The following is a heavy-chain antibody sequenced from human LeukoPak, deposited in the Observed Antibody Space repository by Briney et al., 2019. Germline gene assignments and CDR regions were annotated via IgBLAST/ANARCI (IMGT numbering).Heavy chain of an antibody. D-gene: IGHD4-17*01. J-gene: IGHJ4*02. CDR2: INHSGST. CDR1: GGSFSGYY. V-gene: IGHV4-34*01. CDR3: ARGIYGDYYPL. Sequence: SETLSLTCAVYGGSFSGYYWSWVRQPPGKGLEWIGEINHSGSTNYNPSLKSRVTISVDTSKNQFSLKLSSVTAADTAVYYCARGIYGDYYPLWGQGTLVTVSS.